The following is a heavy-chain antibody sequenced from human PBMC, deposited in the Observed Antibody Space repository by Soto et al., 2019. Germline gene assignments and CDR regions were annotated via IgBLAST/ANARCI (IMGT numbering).Heavy chain of an antibody. CDR3: ARALRDFWRGGYYYGTDV. V-gene: IGHV1-69*13. Sequence: SVKVSCKASGGTFSSYAISWVRQAPGQRLEWMGGIIPIFGTANYAQKFQGRVTITADESTSTAYMELSSLRSEDTAVYYCARALRDFWRGGYYYGTDVWGEGTTVTVSS. J-gene: IGHJ6*02. CDR1: GGTFSSYA. CDR2: IIPIFGTA. D-gene: IGHD3-3*01.